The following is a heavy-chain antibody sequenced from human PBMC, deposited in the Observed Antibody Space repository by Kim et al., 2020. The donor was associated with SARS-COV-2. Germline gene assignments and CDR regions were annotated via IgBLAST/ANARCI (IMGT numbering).Heavy chain of an antibody. J-gene: IGHJ5*02. CDR2: IAGSDGTT. Sequence: GGSLRLSCTTSGFTFTGYAMSWVRQAPGKGLEWVSSIAGSDGTTYYVDSVKGRFTISRDNSKNTLYLQMSTLRADDTAVYYCTKGGWGSIWDRWCQGT. CDR3: TKGGWGSIWDR. D-gene: IGHD2-21*01. V-gene: IGHV3-23*01. CDR1: GFTFTGYA.